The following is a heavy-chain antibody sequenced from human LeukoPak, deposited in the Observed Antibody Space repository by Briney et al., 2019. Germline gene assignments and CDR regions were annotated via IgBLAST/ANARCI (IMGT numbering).Heavy chain of an antibody. CDR2: ISTTGGYT. V-gene: IGHV3-23*01. Sequence: GGSLRLSCVGSGFSFSTYDMGWVRQTPGKELEWVSAISTTGGYTEDADSVKGRFTISRDNSQNTLFLQMHRLRAEDTAVYYCAKKPATIKFPFDIWGQGTLVTVSP. CDR1: GFSFSTYD. CDR3: AKKPATIKFPFDI. D-gene: IGHD5-24*01. J-gene: IGHJ4*02.